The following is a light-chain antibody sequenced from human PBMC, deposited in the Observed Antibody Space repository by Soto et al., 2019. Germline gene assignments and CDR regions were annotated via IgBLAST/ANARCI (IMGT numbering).Light chain of an antibody. CDR1: SSNIGNNY. J-gene: IGLJ3*02. V-gene: IGLV1-51*01. CDR3: GSWDSSLSAGV. CDR2: DNN. Sequence: QSVLTQPPSVSAAPGQKVTISCSGSSSNIGNNYVSWYQQLPGTAPKLLIYDNNKRPSGIPDRFSGSTSGTSATLGITGLQTGAEADYYCGSWDSSLSAGVFGGGTKLTVL.